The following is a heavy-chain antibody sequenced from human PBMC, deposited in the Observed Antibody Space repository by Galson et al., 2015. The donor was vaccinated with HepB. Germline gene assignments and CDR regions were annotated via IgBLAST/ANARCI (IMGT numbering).Heavy chain of an antibody. D-gene: IGHD5-24*01. CDR1: GYTFTGYY. Sequence: SVKVSCKASGYTFTGYYIHWVRQAPGQGLEWVGWINPNSGDTNSAQKFQGRVTMTRDTSISTAYVDLNSLTSDDTAVYYCATGAGTEMGGYWGQGTLVTVSS. V-gene: IGHV1-2*02. J-gene: IGHJ4*02. CDR2: INPNSGDT. CDR3: ATGAGTEMGGY.